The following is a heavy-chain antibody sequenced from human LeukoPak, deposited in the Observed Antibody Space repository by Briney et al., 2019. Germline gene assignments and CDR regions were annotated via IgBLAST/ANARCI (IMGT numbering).Heavy chain of an antibody. Sequence: PSETLSLTCTVSGVSITTYYWSWIRQPPGKGLEWIGYIYYSGSTNYNPSLKSRVTISVDTSKNQFSLKLSSVTAADTAVYYCAREGLYGDYVWSLDYWGQGTLVTVSS. D-gene: IGHD4-17*01. J-gene: IGHJ4*02. V-gene: IGHV4-59*01. CDR3: AREGLYGDYVWSLDY. CDR1: GVSITTYY. CDR2: IYYSGST.